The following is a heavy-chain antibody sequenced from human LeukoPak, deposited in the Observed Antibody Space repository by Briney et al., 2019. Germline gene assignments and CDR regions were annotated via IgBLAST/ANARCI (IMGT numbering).Heavy chain of an antibody. V-gene: IGHV1-2*02. D-gene: IGHD5-12*01. CDR3: ARDVGYARGDYYYYYMDV. J-gene: IGHJ6*03. Sequence: ASVKVSCKASGYTFTGYYMHWVRQAPGQGLEWMGWINPNSGGTNYAQKFQGRVTMTRDTSISTAYMELSRLRSDDTAVYYCARDVGYARGDYYYYYMDVWGKGTTITISS. CDR2: INPNSGGT. CDR1: GYTFTGYY.